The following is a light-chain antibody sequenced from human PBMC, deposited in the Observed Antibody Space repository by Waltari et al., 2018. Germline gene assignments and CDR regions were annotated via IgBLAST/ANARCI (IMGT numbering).Light chain of an antibody. Sequence: EIVLTQSPGTLALSPGERATLSCRASQSVGRALAWYQQKPGQAPRLLIYDASSRATGISDKFRGSGSGTDFSLTISRVEPEDCAVYFCQMYVRLPVTFGQGTKGEVK. J-gene: IGKJ1*01. V-gene: IGKV3-20*01. CDR3: QMYVRLPVT. CDR1: QSVGRA. CDR2: DAS.